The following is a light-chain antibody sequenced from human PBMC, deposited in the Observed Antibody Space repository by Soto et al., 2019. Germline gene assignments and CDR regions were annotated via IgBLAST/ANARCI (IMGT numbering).Light chain of an antibody. Sequence: QSVLTQPASVSGSPGQSITISCTGTSSDVGGYNYVPWYQHHPGKAPKLMIYDVSNRPSGVSNRFSGSKSGSTASLTISGLQPEDEADYYCSSYTTSNTRQIVFGTGTKVTVL. CDR2: DVS. CDR3: SSYTTSNTRQIV. CDR1: SSDVGGYNY. J-gene: IGLJ1*01. V-gene: IGLV2-14*03.